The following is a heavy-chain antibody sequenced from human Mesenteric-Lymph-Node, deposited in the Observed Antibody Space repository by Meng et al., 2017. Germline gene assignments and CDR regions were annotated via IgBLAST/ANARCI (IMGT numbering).Heavy chain of an antibody. CDR2: IFYSGST. Sequence: PETLSLTCTVSGDSISSSNFYWGWIRQPPGKGLEWIGNIFYSGSTYYNPSLKSRVTISVDTSKKQFSLKLSSVTAADTAVYYCARLNYYDSTGYIDYWGQGTLVTVSS. J-gene: IGHJ4*02. CDR3: ARLNYYDSTGYIDY. CDR1: GDSISSSNFY. D-gene: IGHD3-22*01. V-gene: IGHV4-39*07.